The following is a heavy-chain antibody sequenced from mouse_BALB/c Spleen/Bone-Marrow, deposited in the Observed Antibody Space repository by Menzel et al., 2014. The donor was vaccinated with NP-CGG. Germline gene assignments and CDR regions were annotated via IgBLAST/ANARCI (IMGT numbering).Heavy chain of an antibody. CDR2: ISSGSNII. J-gene: IGHJ2*01. Sequence: EVQGVESGGGLVQPGESRKLSCAASGFTFSSFAMHWIRQAPAKGLEWVAFISSGSNIIHYADTVKGRFTISRDNPKNTLFLQMTSLRSEDTAMYYCGRGDYWGQGTTLTVSS. V-gene: IGHV5-17*02. CDR1: GFTFSSFA. CDR3: GRGDY.